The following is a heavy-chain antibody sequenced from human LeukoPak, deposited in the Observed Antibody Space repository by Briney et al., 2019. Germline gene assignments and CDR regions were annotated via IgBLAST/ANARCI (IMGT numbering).Heavy chain of an antibody. V-gene: IGHV4-31*03. Sequence: SETLSLTCTVSGGSISSGGYYWSWIRQHPGKGLEWIGYIYYSGSTYYNPSLKSRVTISVDTSKNQFSLKLSSVTAADTAVYYCAGIGPHSSSWYWGQGTLVTVSS. CDR3: AGIGPHSSSWY. D-gene: IGHD6-13*01. CDR2: IYYSGST. J-gene: IGHJ4*02. CDR1: GGSISSGGYY.